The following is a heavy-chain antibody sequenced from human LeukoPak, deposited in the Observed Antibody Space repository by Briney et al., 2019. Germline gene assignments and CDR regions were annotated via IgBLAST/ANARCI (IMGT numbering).Heavy chain of an antibody. Sequence: TGRSLRLSCAPAGFTFTSYWMSSVRHPPGNGLXXEANIKQDGSEEYFVDSVKGRFTISRDNDKNSLYLQMNSLRAEDTAVYYCARGLARGARGYSYGYFYWGQGTLVTVSS. V-gene: IGHV3-7*01. J-gene: IGHJ4*02. CDR3: ARGLARGARGYSYGYFY. CDR2: IKQDGSEE. D-gene: IGHD5-18*01. CDR1: GFTFTSYW.